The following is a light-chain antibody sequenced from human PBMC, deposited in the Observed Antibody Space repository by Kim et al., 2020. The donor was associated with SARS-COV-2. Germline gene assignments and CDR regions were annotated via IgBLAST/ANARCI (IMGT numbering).Light chain of an antibody. Sequence: DIQMTQSPSSLSEPVGDRVTITCRASQGISHYLAWYQQKPGKVPKLLIHAASTLQSGVPYRFSGSGSGTDFTLTITSLQPEDVATYYCQKYDTSPWTFGQGTKVDIK. CDR3: QKYDTSPWT. V-gene: IGKV1-27*01. CDR2: AAS. J-gene: IGKJ1*01. CDR1: QGISHY.